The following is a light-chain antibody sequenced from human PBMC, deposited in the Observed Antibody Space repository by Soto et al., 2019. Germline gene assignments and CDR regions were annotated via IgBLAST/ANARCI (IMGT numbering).Light chain of an antibody. J-gene: IGLJ3*02. CDR1: SSDVGGYNY. V-gene: IGLV2-14*01. Sequence: QSALTQPASVSGSPGQSITISCTGTSSDVGGYNYVSWYQQHPAKAPKLMIYEVSNRPSGVSHRFSGSKSSNTASLTISGLQGEDEADYYCVSYTTSSTLVFGGGTKVTVL. CDR3: VSYTTSSTLV. CDR2: EVS.